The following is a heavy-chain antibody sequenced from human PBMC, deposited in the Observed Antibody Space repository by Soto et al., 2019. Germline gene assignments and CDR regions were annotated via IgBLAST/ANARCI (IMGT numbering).Heavy chain of an antibody. J-gene: IGHJ4*02. D-gene: IGHD3-16*02. CDR2: ISSSSSTI. V-gene: IGHV3-48*01. Sequence: GGSLSLSCAASGFTFSSYSMNWVRQAPGKGLEWVSYISSSSSTIYYADSVKGRFTISRDNAKNSLYLQMNSLRAEDTAVYYCARAWDDYIWGSYRLNDYWGQGTLVTVSS. CDR3: ARAWDDYIWGSYRLNDY. CDR1: GFTFSSYS.